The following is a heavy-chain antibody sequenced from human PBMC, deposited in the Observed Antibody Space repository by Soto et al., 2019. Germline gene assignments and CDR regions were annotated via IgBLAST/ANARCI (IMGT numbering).Heavy chain of an antibody. CDR2: VYTSGGSA. CDR3: ARDHDYVWGNYRYTADY. V-gene: IGHV1-46*01. Sequence: ASVKVSCKASGYTFTDYSIHWVRQAPGQGLEWMGIVYTSGGSASYAQKFQGRVTMTRDTSASTVYMELSSLRSEDTAVYYCARDHDYVWGNYRYTADYWGQGTLVTVS. CDR1: GYTFTDYS. J-gene: IGHJ4*02. D-gene: IGHD3-16*02.